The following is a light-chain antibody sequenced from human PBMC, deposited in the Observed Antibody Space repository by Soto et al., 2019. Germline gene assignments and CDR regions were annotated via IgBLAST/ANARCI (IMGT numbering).Light chain of an antibody. V-gene: IGKV1-39*01. Sequence: DIQMTQSPSSLSASVGDRVTITCRASQSISSYLNWYQQKPGKAPKLLIYAASSLQSGVPSRFSGSGSGTDFTLTISSLQPEDFATYYCQQSYRTPTWTFGQGTKADIK. J-gene: IGKJ1*01. CDR3: QQSYRTPTWT. CDR2: AAS. CDR1: QSISSY.